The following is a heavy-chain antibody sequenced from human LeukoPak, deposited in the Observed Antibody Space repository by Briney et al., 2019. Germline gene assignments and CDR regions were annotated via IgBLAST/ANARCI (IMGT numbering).Heavy chain of an antibody. CDR1: GGSFSGYY. V-gene: IGHV4-34*01. Sequence: SETLSLTRAVYGGSFSGYYWSWIRQPPGKGLEWIGEINHSGSTNYNPSLKSRVTISVDTSKNQFSLKLSSVIAADTAVYYCARYYYDSSGYYYYFDYWGQGTLVTVSS. D-gene: IGHD3-22*01. CDR2: INHSGST. J-gene: IGHJ4*02. CDR3: ARYYYDSSGYYYYFDY.